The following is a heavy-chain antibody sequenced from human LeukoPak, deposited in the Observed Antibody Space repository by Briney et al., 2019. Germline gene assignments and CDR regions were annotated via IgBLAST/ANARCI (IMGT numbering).Heavy chain of an antibody. CDR2: INPNTGGT. CDR1: GYSFTGYY. J-gene: IGHJ4*01. Sequence: GSVKVSCKASGYSFTGYYMHWVRQAPGQGLEWMGWINPNTGGTNYAQNFQGRVTMTRDTSITTSYIELSSLLSDDTALYYCARGGHGHTQNDYWGQGTLVTVSS. V-gene: IGHV1-2*02. CDR3: ARGGHGHTQNDY. D-gene: IGHD5-24*01.